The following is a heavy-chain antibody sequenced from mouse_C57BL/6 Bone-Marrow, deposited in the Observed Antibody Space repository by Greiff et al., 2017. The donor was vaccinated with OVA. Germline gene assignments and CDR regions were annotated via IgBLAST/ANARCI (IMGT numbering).Heavy chain of an antibody. CDR1: GYTFTSYW. V-gene: IGHV1-61*01. CDR2: IYPSDSET. J-gene: IGHJ4*01. D-gene: IGHD1-1*01. Sequence: VQLQQPGAELVRPGSSVKLSCKASGYTFTSYWMDWVKQRPGQGLEWIGNIYPSDSETHYNQKFKGKATLTVDKSSSTAYMQLSSLTSEDSAVYYCARFPTTVVAHYYAMDYWGQGTSVTVSS. CDR3: ARFPTTVVAHYYAMDY.